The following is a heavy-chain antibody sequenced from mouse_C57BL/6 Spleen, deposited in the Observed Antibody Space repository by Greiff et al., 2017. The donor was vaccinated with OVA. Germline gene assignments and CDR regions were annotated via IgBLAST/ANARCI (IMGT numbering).Heavy chain of an antibody. CDR1: GYTFTDYY. CDR3: ARSQAFDV. J-gene: IGHJ1*03. CDR2: INPNNGGT. V-gene: IGHV1-26*01. D-gene: IGHD3-2*02. Sequence: VQLQQSGPELVKPGASVKISCKASGYTFTDYYMNWVKQSHGKSLEWIGDINPNNGGTSYNQKFKGKATLTVDKSSSTAYMELRSLTSEDSAVYYCARSQAFDVWGTGTTVTVSS.